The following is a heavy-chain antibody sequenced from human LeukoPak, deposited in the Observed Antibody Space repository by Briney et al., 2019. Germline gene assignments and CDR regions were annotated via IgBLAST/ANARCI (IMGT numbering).Heavy chain of an antibody. V-gene: IGHV3-9*01. CDR3: EKDISVGATPCSFDS. Sequence: GRSLRLSCAASGFTFDDYAMHWVRQGPGKGLEWISGITWNTDTIGYADSVMGRFTISRDNAKNSLYLQMNSLRAEDTALYYCEKDISVGATPCSFDSWGQGTLVTVSS. CDR1: GFTFDDYA. CDR2: ITWNTDTI. J-gene: IGHJ4*02. D-gene: IGHD1-26*01.